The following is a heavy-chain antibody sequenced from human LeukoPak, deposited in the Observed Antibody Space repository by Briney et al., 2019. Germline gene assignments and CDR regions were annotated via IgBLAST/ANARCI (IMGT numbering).Heavy chain of an antibody. J-gene: IGHJ4*02. CDR3: AKGLALGIAAAESFDY. V-gene: IGHV3-30*02. CDR2: IRYDGSKK. D-gene: IGHD6-13*01. Sequence: GGSLRLSCAASGFSFSTYGMHWVRQAPGKGLEWVAFIRYDGSKKYYADSVKGRFTISRDNSKNTLYLQMNSLRAEDTAVYYCAKGLALGIAAAESFDYWGQGTLVTVSS. CDR1: GFSFSTYG.